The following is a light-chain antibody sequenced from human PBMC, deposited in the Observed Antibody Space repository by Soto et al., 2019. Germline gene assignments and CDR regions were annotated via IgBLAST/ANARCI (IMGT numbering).Light chain of an antibody. J-gene: IGKJ4*01. V-gene: IGKV1-39*01. Sequence: ILMTQSPSSLSAYVGDRLTITCRASQSISSFLNWYQQKPGKAPKLLIYAASSLQSGVPSRFSGSGSGTDFTLTISSLQREDVATYYCQQTYISLLTFGGGTKVDIK. CDR3: QQTYISLLT. CDR2: AAS. CDR1: QSISSF.